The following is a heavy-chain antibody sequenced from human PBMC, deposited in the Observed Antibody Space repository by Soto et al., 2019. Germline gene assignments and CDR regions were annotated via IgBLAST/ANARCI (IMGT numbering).Heavy chain of an antibody. CDR1: GGSISSGDYY. CDR3: ARDSSSGDYYYGMDV. J-gene: IGHJ6*02. D-gene: IGHD6-13*01. CDR2: IYYGGST. Sequence: PSETLSLTCTVSGGSISSGDYYWSWIRQPPGKGLEWIGYIYYGGSTYYNPSLKSRVTISVDTSKNQFSLKLSSVTAADTAVYYCARDSSSGDYYYGMDVWGQGTTVTVSS. V-gene: IGHV4-30-4*01.